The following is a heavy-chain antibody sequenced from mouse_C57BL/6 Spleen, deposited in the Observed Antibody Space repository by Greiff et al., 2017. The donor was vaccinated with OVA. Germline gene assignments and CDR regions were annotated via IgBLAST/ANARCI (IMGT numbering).Heavy chain of an antibody. CDR1: GYTFTSYW. CDR3: ARYYGSSLFDY. V-gene: IGHV1-69*01. Sequence: QVQLQQPGAELVMPGASVKLSCKASGYTFTSYWMHWVKQRPGQGLEWIGEIDPSDSYTNYNQKFKGKSTLTVDKSSSTAYMQLSSLTSEVSAVYYCARYYGSSLFDYWGQGTTLTVSA. CDR2: IDPSDSYT. J-gene: IGHJ2*01. D-gene: IGHD1-1*01.